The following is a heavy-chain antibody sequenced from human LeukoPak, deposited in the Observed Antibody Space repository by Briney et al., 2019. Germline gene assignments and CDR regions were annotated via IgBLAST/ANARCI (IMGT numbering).Heavy chain of an antibody. CDR3: ARSVYSTNWYNFDY. D-gene: IGHD6-13*01. CDR1: GGSISNTHYY. V-gene: IGHV4-39*07. Sequence: PSETLSLTCTVSGGSISNTHYYWGWIRQPPGKGLEWIGNIHYSGTSFYNPSLKSRVAISVDTSKNQFSLTVNSVTAADTAVYYCARSVYSTNWYNFDYWGQGTLVTVSS. J-gene: IGHJ4*02. CDR2: IHYSGTS.